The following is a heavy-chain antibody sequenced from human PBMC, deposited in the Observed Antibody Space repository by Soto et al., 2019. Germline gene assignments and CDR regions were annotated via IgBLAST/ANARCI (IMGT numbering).Heavy chain of an antibody. CDR3: ATGYSSSFFDY. CDR1: GFTFSDYY. J-gene: IGHJ4*02. V-gene: IGHV3-11*01. Sequence: PGGSLRLSCAASGFTFSDYYMNWIRQAPGKGLEWVSYISSSGRTIYYGDSVEVRFTISRDNAKNSLYLQMNSLRAEDTAVYYCATGYSSSFFDYWGQGALVTVSS. CDR2: ISSSGRTI. D-gene: IGHD5-18*01.